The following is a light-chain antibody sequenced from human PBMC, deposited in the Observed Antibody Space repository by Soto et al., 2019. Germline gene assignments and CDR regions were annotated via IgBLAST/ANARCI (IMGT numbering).Light chain of an antibody. CDR3: QQSASSVT. J-gene: IGKJ5*01. CDR2: DAS. V-gene: IGKV3-11*01. CDR1: QSVSSS. Sequence: EIVLTQSPATLSLSPGERATLSCRASQSVSSSLGWYQQKAGQAPRLLIYDASNRATGIPARFSGSGSGTDFTLTISSLEPEDFAMYYCQQSASSVTFGQGTRLEIK.